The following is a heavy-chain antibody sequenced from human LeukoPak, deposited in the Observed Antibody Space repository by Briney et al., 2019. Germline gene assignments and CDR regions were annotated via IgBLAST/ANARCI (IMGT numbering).Heavy chain of an antibody. CDR2: MSASIGST. CDR3: AKVKIYDSSGSYSHCFDN. V-gene: IGHV3-23*01. Sequence: PGGSLRLSCEASGFTFNKYAMGWVRQAPGKGLEWVSAMSASIGSTYYADSVKSRFSISRDNSKNTQYLQMHNLRAEDTAIYYCAKVKIYDSSGSYSHCFDNWGQGTLVTVSS. D-gene: IGHD3-22*01. J-gene: IGHJ4*02. CDR1: GFTFNKYA.